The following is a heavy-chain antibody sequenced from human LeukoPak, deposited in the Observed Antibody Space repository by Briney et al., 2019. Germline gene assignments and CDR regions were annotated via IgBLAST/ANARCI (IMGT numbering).Heavy chain of an antibody. CDR2: IYSGGGT. CDR3: ARGPPGQQLLF. CDR1: GFTVCSNY. V-gene: IGHV3-66*01. Sequence: GGSLRLSCAASGFTVCSNYMSWVRQAPGKGVEWVSVIYSGGGTYYADSVKGRFTISRDTSMNTLYLQMNRLRADDTAVYYCARGPPGQQLLFWGQGTLVTVSS. J-gene: IGHJ4*02. D-gene: IGHD6-13*01.